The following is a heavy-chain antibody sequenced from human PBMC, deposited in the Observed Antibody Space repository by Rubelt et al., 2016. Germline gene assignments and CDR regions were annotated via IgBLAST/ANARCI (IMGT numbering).Heavy chain of an antibody. CDR1: GGSISSSNW. CDR3: AEYYYDSSGKGFDY. Sequence: QVQLQESGPGLVKPSGTLSLTCAVSGGSISSSNWWSWVRQPPGKGLEWIGEIYHSGSTNYNPSLKSRVTLSVDTSKNQFSLKLRSVTAAEPAVYYCAEYYYDSSGKGFDYWGQGTLVTVSS. V-gene: IGHV4-4*02. CDR2: IYHSGST. J-gene: IGHJ4*02. D-gene: IGHD3-22*01.